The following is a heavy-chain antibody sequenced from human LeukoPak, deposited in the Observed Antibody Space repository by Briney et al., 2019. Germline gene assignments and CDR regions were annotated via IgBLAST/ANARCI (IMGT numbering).Heavy chain of an antibody. CDR2: ISGGGGST. J-gene: IGHJ3*01. CDR1: GFTFSSYA. Sequence: PGGSLGLSCAASGFTFSSYAMSWVRQAPGKGLEWVSAISGGGGSTYYADSVKGRFTISRDNSKNTLYLQMNSLRAEDTAVYYCARHWYSSRLIVAFDFWGQGTTVTISS. V-gene: IGHV3-23*01. CDR3: ARHWYSSRLIVAFDF. D-gene: IGHD6-13*01.